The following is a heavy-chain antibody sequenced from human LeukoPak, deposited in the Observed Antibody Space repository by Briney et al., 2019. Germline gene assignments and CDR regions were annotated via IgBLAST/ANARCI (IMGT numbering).Heavy chain of an antibody. J-gene: IGHJ5*02. CDR3: ARGPLRSGYYRPNWFDP. Sequence: SETLSLTCTVSGGSISSGGYYWSWIRQHPGKGLEWIGYIYYNGSTYYNPSLKSRVTISVDTSKNQFSLKLSSVTAADTAVYYCARGPLRSGYYRPNWFDPWGQGTLVTVSS. CDR2: IYYNGST. V-gene: IGHV4-31*03. D-gene: IGHD3-3*01. CDR1: GGSISSGGYY.